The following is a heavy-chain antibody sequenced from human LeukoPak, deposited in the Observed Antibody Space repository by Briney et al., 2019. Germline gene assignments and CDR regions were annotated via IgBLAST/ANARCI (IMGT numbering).Heavy chain of an antibody. CDR1: GGSISSSSYY. Sequence: PSETLSLTCTVSGGSISSSSYYWGRIRQPPGKGLEWIGSIYYSGSTYYNPSLKSRVTISVDTSKNQFSLKLSSVTAADTAVYYCASSTLRQQLVLEDYWGQGTLVTVSS. CDR3: ASSTLRQQLVLEDY. D-gene: IGHD6-13*01. V-gene: IGHV4-39*07. J-gene: IGHJ4*02. CDR2: IYYSGST.